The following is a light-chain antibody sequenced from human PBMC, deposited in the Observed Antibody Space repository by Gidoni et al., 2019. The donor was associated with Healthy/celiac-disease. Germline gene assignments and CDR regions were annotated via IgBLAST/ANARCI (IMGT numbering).Light chain of an antibody. CDR3: SSYTSSSTSYV. V-gene: IGLV2-14*01. Sequence: QSALTQPASVSGSPGQSITISCTVTSSDVGGYNYVSWYQQPPGKAPKLRIYDVSNRPSGVSNRFSGSKSGNTASLTISGLQAEDEADDYCSSYTSSSTSYVVGTGTKVTVL. J-gene: IGLJ1*01. CDR1: SSDVGGYNY. CDR2: DVS.